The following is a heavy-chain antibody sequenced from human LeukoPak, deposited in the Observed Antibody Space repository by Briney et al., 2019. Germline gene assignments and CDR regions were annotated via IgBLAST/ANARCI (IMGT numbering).Heavy chain of an antibody. CDR1: GGSISSSY. CDR3: ARAHLAAAGPPYYYYYGMDV. J-gene: IGHJ6*02. Sequence: PSETLSLTCTVSGGSISSSYWSWIRQPPGKGLEWIGYIYYSGSTNYNPSLKSRVTISVDTSKNQFSLKLSSVTAADTAVYYCARAHLAAAGPPYYYYYGMDVWGQGTTVTVSS. D-gene: IGHD6-13*01. V-gene: IGHV4-59*01. CDR2: IYYSGST.